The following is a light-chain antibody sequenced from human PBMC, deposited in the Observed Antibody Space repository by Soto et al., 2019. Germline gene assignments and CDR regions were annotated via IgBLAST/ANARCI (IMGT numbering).Light chain of an antibody. J-gene: IGKJ1*01. V-gene: IGKV3-20*01. CDR3: QQYGSSRT. CDR1: QSVSSSY. Sequence: EIVLTQSPGTLSLSPGERATLSCRASQSVSSSYLAWYQQKPGQAPRLLIYGASSRATGIPDRFSGSGSGTDFPLTISRLEPEGFEVYYCQQYGSSRTFGQGTKVEIK. CDR2: GAS.